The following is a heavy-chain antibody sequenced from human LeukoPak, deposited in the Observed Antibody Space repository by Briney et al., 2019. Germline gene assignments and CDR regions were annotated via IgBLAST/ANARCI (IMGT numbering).Heavy chain of an antibody. CDR1: GGSISRSSYY. CDR2: IYYSGST. D-gene: IGHD2-2*01. CDR3: ARHNGSSTLPRYFDL. V-gene: IGHV4-39*01. Sequence: PSETLSLTCTVSGGSISRSSYYWGWIRQPPGKGLEWIGSIYYSGSTYYNPSLKSRVSISVDTSKNQFSLKLSSVTAADTAVYYCARHNGSSTLPRYFDLWGRGTLVTVSS. J-gene: IGHJ2*01.